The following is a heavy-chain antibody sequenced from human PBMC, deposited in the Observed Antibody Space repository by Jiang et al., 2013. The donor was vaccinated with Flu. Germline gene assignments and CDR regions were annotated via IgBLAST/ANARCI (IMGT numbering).Heavy chain of an antibody. J-gene: IGHJ4*02. CDR2: ISSSGSTI. CDR3: ARVGSGWSRQFDY. D-gene: IGHD6-19*01. Sequence: FSSYEMNWVRQAPGKGLEWVSYISSSGSTIYYADSVKGRFTISRDNAKNSLYLQMNSLRAEDTAVYYCARVGSGWSRQFDYWGQGTLVTVSS. V-gene: IGHV3-48*03. CDR1: FSSYE.